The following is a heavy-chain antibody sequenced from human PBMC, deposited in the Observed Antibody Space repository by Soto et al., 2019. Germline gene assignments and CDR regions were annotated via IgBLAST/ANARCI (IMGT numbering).Heavy chain of an antibody. CDR3: AMIQLDTIMALDY. CDR1: GFTFDAYG. CDR2: VWSDGNLK. V-gene: IGHV3-33*01. D-gene: IGHD1-1*01. J-gene: IGHJ4*02. Sequence: QVQLVESGGGVVQPGGSLRLSCAASGFTFDAYGFHWVRQAPGKGLEWVAVVWSDGNLKYYADSVKGRFTISRDSSKIALNLQMNSLRVDDTAVYYCAMIQLDTIMALDYWGQGTLVTVSS.